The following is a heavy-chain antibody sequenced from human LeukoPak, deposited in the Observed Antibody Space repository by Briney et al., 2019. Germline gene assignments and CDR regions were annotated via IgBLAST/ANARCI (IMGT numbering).Heavy chain of an antibody. J-gene: IGHJ5*02. Sequence: PSETLSLTCTVSGDSITSYYWSWIRQPPGKGLEWIGYIFYSGTTNYNPSLKSRVTISVDTSKNQFSLKLNSVTAADTAIYYCASETGWFDPWGQGTLVTVSS. CDR1: GDSITSYY. CDR3: ASETGWFDP. CDR2: IFYSGTT. V-gene: IGHV4-59*01.